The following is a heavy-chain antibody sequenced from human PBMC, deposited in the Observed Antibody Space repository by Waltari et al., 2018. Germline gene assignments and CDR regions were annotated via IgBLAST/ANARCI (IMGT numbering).Heavy chain of an antibody. Sequence: QVQLQESGPGLVKPSETLSLTCAVSGHSISSGYYWGWIRQTPGKGLEWIGNIFHSGITSYNPSLKSRVTISVDTSKNQFSLRLSSVTAADTAVYYCAILVYEGAFDIWGQGTMVTVSS. D-gene: IGHD5-12*01. J-gene: IGHJ3*02. CDR3: AILVYEGAFDI. CDR1: GHSISSGYY. CDR2: IFHSGIT. V-gene: IGHV4-38-2*01.